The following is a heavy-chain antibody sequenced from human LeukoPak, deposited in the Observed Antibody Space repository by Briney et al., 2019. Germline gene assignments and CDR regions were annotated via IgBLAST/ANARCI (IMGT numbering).Heavy chain of an antibody. V-gene: IGHV4-39*01. J-gene: IGHJ6*03. CDR2: IYYSGST. D-gene: IGHD1-14*01. CDR3: ARQSWSGYSYYYYYMDV. CDR1: GGSISSSSYY. Sequence: SETLSLTCTVSGGSISSSSYYWGWMRQPPGKGLEWIVRIYYSGSTYYNPSLKSRVTISVDTSKNQFSLKLSSVTAADTAVYYCARQSWSGYSYYYYYMDVWGKGTTVTVSS.